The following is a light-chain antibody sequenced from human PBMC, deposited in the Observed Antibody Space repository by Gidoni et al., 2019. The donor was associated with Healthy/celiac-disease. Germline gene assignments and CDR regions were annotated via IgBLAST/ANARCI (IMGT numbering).Light chain of an antibody. CDR3: QQYNSYLWT. CDR2: TAS. CDR1: QSISSW. V-gene: IGKV1-5*03. J-gene: IGKJ1*01. Sequence: DIQMPQSPSTLSAAVGDRVPITCRASQSISSWLAWYQQKPGKAPKLLIYTASSLESGVPSRFSGSGSGTEFTLTISSLQPDDFATYYCQQYNSYLWTFGQGTKVEIK.